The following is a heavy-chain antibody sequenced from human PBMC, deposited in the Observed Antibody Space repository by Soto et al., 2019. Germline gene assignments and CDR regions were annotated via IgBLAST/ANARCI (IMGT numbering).Heavy chain of an antibody. CDR2: IYYRGST. Sequence: SETLSLTCTVSGGSVSSGSYYWSWIRQPPGKGLEWIGYIYYRGSTNYNPSLKSRITISVDTSKNQFSLKLTSVTAADTAVYYCARDRLAATGTFMDVWGQGTTVTAP. CDR1: GGSVSSGSYY. D-gene: IGHD6-13*01. J-gene: IGHJ6*02. V-gene: IGHV4-61*01. CDR3: ARDRLAATGTFMDV.